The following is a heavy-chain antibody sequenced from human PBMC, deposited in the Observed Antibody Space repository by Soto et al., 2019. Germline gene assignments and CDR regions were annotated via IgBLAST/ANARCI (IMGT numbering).Heavy chain of an antibody. Sequence: GGSLRLSCAVSCFTFGDSYMSWIRQAPGKGLEWLSYISPGSRYPAYADSVKGRFTISRDNAKRSLYLQMRSLTAEDTAIYYCVRGGGGGLFDPWGQGTMGTV. CDR3: VRGGGGGLFDP. J-gene: IGHJ5*02. V-gene: IGHV3-11*06. CDR1: CFTFGDSY. CDR2: ISPGSRYP. D-gene: IGHD2-15*01.